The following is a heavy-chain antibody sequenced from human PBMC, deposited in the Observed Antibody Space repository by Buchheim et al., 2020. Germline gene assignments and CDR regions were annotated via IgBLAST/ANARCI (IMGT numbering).Heavy chain of an antibody. D-gene: IGHD5-24*01. Sequence: EVQLVQSGAEVKKPGESLKISCKGSGYSFTSYWIGWVRQMPGKGLEWMGIIYPGDSDTRYSPSFQGQVTISADQSISTAYPQWSSLKASDTAMYYCARRGRRWLQLNNNGEGLGAFDIWGQGT. CDR1: GYSFTSYW. CDR2: IYPGDSDT. J-gene: IGHJ3*02. CDR3: ARRGRRWLQLNNNGEGLGAFDI. V-gene: IGHV5-51*01.